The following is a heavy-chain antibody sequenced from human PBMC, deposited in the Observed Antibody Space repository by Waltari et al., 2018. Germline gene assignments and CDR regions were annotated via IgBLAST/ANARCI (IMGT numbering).Heavy chain of an antibody. CDR1: W. D-gene: IGHD2-15*01. Sequence: WWSGVRQRPGKSLECCGQIYRSGKTNYNPSLESRLIVSSDTSNNQLSLELTSVTAADTAIYYCARDRGKGLYLDSWGQGILVTVSP. V-gene: IGHV4-4*02. J-gene: IGHJ4*02. CDR3: ARDRGKGLYLDS. CDR2: IYRSGKT.